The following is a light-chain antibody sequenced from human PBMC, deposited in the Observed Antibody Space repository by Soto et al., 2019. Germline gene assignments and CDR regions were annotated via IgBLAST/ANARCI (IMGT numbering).Light chain of an antibody. V-gene: IGLV1-44*01. CDR3: AAWDDSLNGVV. CDR1: NSNIGSNT. CDR2: NNN. J-gene: IGLJ2*01. Sequence: QSVLTQPPSASGTPGQRVTISCSGSNSNIGSNTVNWYQQLPGTAPKLLIYNNNRRPSGVPDRFSGSKSGTSASLAISGLQSEDEADYYWAAWDDSLNGVVFGGGTELTVL.